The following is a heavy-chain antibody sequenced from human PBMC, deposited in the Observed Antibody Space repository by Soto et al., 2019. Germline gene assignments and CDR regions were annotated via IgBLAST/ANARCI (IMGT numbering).Heavy chain of an antibody. J-gene: IGHJ4*02. CDR2: IGGSGRTT. D-gene: IGHD3-22*01. Sequence: PGGSLRLSCAASAFTFNNYAMSWVRQAPGKGLEWVSGIGGSGRTTYYADSVKGRFTISRDNSNNTLFLQMNSLRAEDTAVYYCAKSRYSDSSGDSYDYWGQGTLVTVSS. V-gene: IGHV3-23*01. CDR3: AKSRYSDSSGDSYDY. CDR1: AFTFNNYA.